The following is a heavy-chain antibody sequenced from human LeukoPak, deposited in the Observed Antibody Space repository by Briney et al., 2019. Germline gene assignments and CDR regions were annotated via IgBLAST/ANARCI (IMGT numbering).Heavy chain of an antibody. CDR1: GGTFSSYT. J-gene: IGHJ6*03. Sequence: SVKVSCKASGGTFSSYTISWVRQAPGQGLEWMGRIIPTLGIANYAQKFQGRVTITADESTSTAYMELSSLRSEDTAVYYCARDRAAAGHYYYYMDVWGKGTTVTVSS. CDR3: ARDRAAAGHYYYYMDV. V-gene: IGHV1-69*04. D-gene: IGHD6-13*01. CDR2: IIPTLGIA.